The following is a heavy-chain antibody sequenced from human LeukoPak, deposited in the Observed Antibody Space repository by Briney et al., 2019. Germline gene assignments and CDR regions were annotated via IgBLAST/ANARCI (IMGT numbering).Heavy chain of an antibody. V-gene: IGHV3-48*01. D-gene: IGHD3-22*01. CDR1: GFTFSSYS. Sequence: PGGSLRLSCAASGFTFSSYSMNWVRQAPGEGLEWVSYISSSSSTIYYADSVKGRFTISRDNAKNSLYLQMNSLRAEDTAVYYCAKGDYYDSSGYNDYWGQGTLVTVSS. CDR2: ISSSSSTI. CDR3: AKGDYYDSSGYNDY. J-gene: IGHJ4*02.